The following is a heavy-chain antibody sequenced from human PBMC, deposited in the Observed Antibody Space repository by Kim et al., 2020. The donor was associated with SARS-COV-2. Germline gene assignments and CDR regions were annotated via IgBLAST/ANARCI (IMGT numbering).Heavy chain of an antibody. J-gene: IGHJ6*02. D-gene: IGHD6-6*01. CDR3: AKSLSSSSGGMDV. V-gene: IGHV3-33*06. Sequence: YADSVKGRFTISRDNSKDTLYLQMNSLRAEDTAVYYCAKSLSSSSGGMDVWGQGTTVTVSS.